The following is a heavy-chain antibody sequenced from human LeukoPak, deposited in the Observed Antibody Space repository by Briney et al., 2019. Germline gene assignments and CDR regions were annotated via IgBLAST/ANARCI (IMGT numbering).Heavy chain of an antibody. J-gene: IGHJ4*02. D-gene: IGHD2-15*01. V-gene: IGHV4-4*07. CDR1: GGSISSFY. CDR3: ARDPVVAAFFDY. CDR2: IYTSGRT. Sequence: SETLSLTCTVSGGSISSFYWSWIRQPAGKGLEWIGRIYTSGRTDYNPSLKSRVTTSLDTYKNQFSLKLSSVAAADTAVYYCARDPVVAAFFDYWGQGALVTVSS.